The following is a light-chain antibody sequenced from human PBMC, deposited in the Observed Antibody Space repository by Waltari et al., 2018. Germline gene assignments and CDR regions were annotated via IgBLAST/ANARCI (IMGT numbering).Light chain of an antibody. Sequence: EIVFTQSPATLSLSPGERATLSCRASQSISSYLAWYQHKAGQPPRLLIYDASNRATGIPARFSGSGSGTDFTLTISSLEPEDFAVYYCQQRSNWPPWTFGQGTKVEIK. CDR2: DAS. V-gene: IGKV3-11*01. CDR3: QQRSNWPPWT. J-gene: IGKJ1*01. CDR1: QSISSY.